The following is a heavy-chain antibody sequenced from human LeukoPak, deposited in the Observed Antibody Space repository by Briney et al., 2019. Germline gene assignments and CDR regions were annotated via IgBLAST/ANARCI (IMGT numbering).Heavy chain of an antibody. Sequence: PGGSLRLSCAASGFTFNYYWMSWVRQAPGKGLEWVANLKPDGSDKYYVDSVKGRFTISRDNAKNSLYLQMNSLRAEDTAVCYCAREDMWAFDIWGQGTMVTVSS. V-gene: IGHV3-7*01. D-gene: IGHD2-15*01. CDR1: GFTFNYYW. CDR3: AREDMWAFDI. CDR2: LKPDGSDK. J-gene: IGHJ3*02.